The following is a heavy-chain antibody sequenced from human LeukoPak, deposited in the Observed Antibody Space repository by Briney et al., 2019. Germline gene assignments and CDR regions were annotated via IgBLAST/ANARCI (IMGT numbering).Heavy chain of an antibody. V-gene: IGHV4-34*01. D-gene: IGHD2-2*01. CDR3: ARGDIVVIPAAISAYYYMDV. CDR1: GGSFSGYY. J-gene: IGHJ6*03. Sequence: SETLSLTCAVYGGSFSGYYWSWIRQPPGKGLEWIGEINHSGSTNYNPSLKSRVTISVDTSKNQFSLKLSSVTAADTAVCYCARGDIVVIPAAISAYYYMDVWGKGTTVTVSS. CDR2: INHSGST.